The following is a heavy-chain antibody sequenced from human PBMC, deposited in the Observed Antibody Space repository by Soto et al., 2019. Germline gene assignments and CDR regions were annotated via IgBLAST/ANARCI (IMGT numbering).Heavy chain of an antibody. Sequence: GGSLRLSCAASGFTFSTYSMNWVRQAPGKGLEWISYISSSTSNIYYADSVKGRFTISRDNAKNSLFLQMNGLRAEDTAVYYCARESRLTTNLYWGQGTLVSVSP. CDR1: GFTFSTYS. CDR2: ISSSTSNI. CDR3: ARESRLTTNLY. J-gene: IGHJ4*02. V-gene: IGHV3-48*04. D-gene: IGHD4-4*01.